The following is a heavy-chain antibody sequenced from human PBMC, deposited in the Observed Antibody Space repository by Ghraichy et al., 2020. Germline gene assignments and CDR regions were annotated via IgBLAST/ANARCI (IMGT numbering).Heavy chain of an antibody. V-gene: IGHV4-4*02. Sequence: SETLSLTCAVSGGSISSSNWWSWVRQPPGKGLEWIGEIYHSGSTNYNPSLKSRVTISVDKSKNQFSLKLSSVTAADTAVYYCVRVGYCTNGVCYTEWWFDPWGQGTLVTVSS. J-gene: IGHJ5*02. CDR3: VRVGYCTNGVCYTEWWFDP. CDR2: IYHSGST. CDR1: GGSISSSNW. D-gene: IGHD2-8*01.